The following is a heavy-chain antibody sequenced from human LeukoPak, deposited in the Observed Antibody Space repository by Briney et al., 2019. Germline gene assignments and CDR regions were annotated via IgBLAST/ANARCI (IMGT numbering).Heavy chain of an antibody. CDR1: GGSFSGYY. CDR3: ASSPLSLNYYDSSGYLRY. D-gene: IGHD3-22*01. J-gene: IGHJ4*02. CDR2: INHSGST. Sequence: SETLSLTCAVYGGSFSGYYWSWIRQPPGKGLEWIGEINHSGSTNYNPSLTSRVTISVDTSKNQFSLKLSSVTAADTAVYYCASSPLSLNYYDSSGYLRYWGQGTLVTVSS. V-gene: IGHV4-34*01.